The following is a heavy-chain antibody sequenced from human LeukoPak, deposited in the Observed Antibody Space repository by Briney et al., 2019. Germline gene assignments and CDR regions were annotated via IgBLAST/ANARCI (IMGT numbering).Heavy chain of an antibody. V-gene: IGHV4-34*01. CDR1: GGSFSNYF. Sequence: SETPSLTCAVYGGSFSNYFWSWIRQPPGKGLEWIGEISHSGSTTYNPSLRSRVTISGDTSKKQFSLKLSSVTAADTAVYYCVTYYYGSSAPKRNYWGQGILVTVSS. J-gene: IGHJ4*02. D-gene: IGHD3-22*01. CDR3: VTYYYGSSAPKRNY. CDR2: ISHSGST.